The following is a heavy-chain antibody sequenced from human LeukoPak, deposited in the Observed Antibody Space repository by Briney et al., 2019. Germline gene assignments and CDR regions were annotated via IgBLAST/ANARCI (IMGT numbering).Heavy chain of an antibody. CDR1: GGSISSGSYY. J-gene: IGHJ4*02. Sequence: PSETLSLTCTVSGGSISSGSYYWSWIRQPAGKGLEWIGRIYTSGSTNYNPSLKSRVTISVDTSKNQFSLKLSSVTAADTAVYYCARVGDSSSRYDCWGQGTLVTVSS. V-gene: IGHV4-61*02. CDR3: ARVGDSSSRYDC. D-gene: IGHD6-6*01. CDR2: IYTSGST.